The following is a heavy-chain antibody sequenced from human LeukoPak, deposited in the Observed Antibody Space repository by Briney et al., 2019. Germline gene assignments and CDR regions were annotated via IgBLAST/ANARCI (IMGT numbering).Heavy chain of an antibody. D-gene: IGHD5-18*01. V-gene: IGHV1-18*01. J-gene: IGHJ4*02. CDR2: ISAYNGNT. CDR1: GYTFTSYG. CDR3: ARDSGYSYGFRLGY. Sequence: LRASVKLSCEASGYTFTSYGISWVRQAPGQGLEWMGWISAYNGNTNYAQKLQGRVTMTTDTSTSTAYMELRSLRSDDTAVYYCARDSGYSYGFRLGYWGQGTLVTVSS.